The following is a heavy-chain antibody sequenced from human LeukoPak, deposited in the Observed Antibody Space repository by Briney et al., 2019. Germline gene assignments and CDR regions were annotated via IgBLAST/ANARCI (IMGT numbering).Heavy chain of an antibody. V-gene: IGHV3-21*01. J-gene: IGHJ4*02. Sequence: GGSLRLSCAASGFTFSSYSMNWVRQAPGKGLEWVSSISGSSSYIYYADSVKGRFTISRDNAKNSLYVQMNSLRAEDTAVYYCARGKTGVGGYWGQGTLVTVSS. D-gene: IGHD1-14*01. CDR2: ISGSSSYI. CDR3: ARGKTGVGGY. CDR1: GFTFSSYS.